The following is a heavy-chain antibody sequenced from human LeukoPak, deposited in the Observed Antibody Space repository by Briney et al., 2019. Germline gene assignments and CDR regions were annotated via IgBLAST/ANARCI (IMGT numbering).Heavy chain of an antibody. CDR2: IYYSGST. D-gene: IGHD6-19*01. J-gene: IGHJ1*01. Sequence: PSETLSLTCTVSGGSISSYYWSWIRQPPGKGLEWIGYIYYSGSTNHNPSLKSRVTISVDTSKNQFSLKLSSVTAADTAVYYCARHALSPGYSSGWYPGYFQHWGQGTLITVSS. V-gene: IGHV4-59*08. CDR3: ARHALSPGYSSGWYPGYFQH. CDR1: GGSISSYY.